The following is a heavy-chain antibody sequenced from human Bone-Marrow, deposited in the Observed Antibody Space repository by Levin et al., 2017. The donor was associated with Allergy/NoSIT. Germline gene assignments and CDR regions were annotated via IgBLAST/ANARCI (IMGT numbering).Heavy chain of an antibody. D-gene: IGHD2-2*01. Sequence: GESLKISCAASGFTFSNYEMHWVRQAPGKGLQWVSYISSSATMRYYTDSVKGRFTVSRDNAKSSLYLQMDSLRAEDTGVYYCATEMGASGYVDGAFDIWGQGTVVTVSS. V-gene: IGHV3-48*03. CDR3: ATEMGASGYVDGAFDI. CDR1: GFTFSNYE. CDR2: ISSSATMR. J-gene: IGHJ3*02.